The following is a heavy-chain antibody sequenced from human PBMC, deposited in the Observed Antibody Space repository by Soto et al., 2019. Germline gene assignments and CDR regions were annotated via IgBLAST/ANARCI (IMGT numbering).Heavy chain of an antibody. CDR1: GASMSSGGYY. J-gene: IGHJ5*02. D-gene: IGHD6-6*01. V-gene: IGHV4-31*03. CDR3: ARDRHNNFFDP. Sequence: QVQLQESGPGLVKPSQTLSLTCTVSGASMSSGGYYWTWIRQSPGKGLEWIGYIYYSGSTYYNPSLEHRVAISLDTSRSQFSLTLHSVTAADTAIYYCARDRHNNFFDPWGQGTLVTVSS. CDR2: IYYSGST.